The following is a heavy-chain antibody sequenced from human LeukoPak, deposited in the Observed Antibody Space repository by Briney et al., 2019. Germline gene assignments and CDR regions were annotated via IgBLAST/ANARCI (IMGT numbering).Heavy chain of an antibody. Sequence: GGSLRLSCTVSGFTVSSNSTSWVRQAPGKGLEWVANIKQDGSEKYYVDSVKGRFTISRDNAKNSLYLQMNSLRAEDTAVYYCARRGYSYGYNWFDPWGQGTLVTVSS. D-gene: IGHD5-18*01. CDR3: ARRGYSYGYNWFDP. V-gene: IGHV3-7*01. CDR1: GFTVSSNS. CDR2: IKQDGSEK. J-gene: IGHJ5*02.